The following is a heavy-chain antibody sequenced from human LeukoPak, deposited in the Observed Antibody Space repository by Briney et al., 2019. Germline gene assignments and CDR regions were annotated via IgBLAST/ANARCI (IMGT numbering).Heavy chain of an antibody. Sequence: GGSLRLSCAASGFTFSSNGMSWVRQAPGKGLEWVANIWHDGSAKYYVDSVKGRFTISRDSSKNTLFLQMNSLRVEDTAVYYCARDPPGIAASGTYYWGQGTLVTVSS. D-gene: IGHD6-13*01. CDR2: IWHDGSAK. CDR1: GFTFSSNG. J-gene: IGHJ4*02. V-gene: IGHV3-7*03. CDR3: ARDPPGIAASGTYY.